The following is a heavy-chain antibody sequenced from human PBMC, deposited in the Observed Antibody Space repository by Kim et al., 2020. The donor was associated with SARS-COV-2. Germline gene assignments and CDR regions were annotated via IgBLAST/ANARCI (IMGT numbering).Heavy chain of an antibody. J-gene: IGHJ3*02. CDR1: GGSISSYY. Sequence: SETLSLTCTVSGGSISSYYWSWIRQPAGKGLEWIGRVYTSGITNYNPSLKSRVTMALDTSKNQFSLNLSSVTAADTAVYYCATYGPGIVRAFDIWCQGT. V-gene: IGHV4-4*07. CDR2: VYTSGIT. D-gene: IGHD3-10*01. CDR3: ATYGPGIVRAFDI.